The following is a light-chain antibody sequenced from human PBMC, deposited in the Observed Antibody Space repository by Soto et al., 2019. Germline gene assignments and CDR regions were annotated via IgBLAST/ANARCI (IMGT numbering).Light chain of an antibody. CDR3: QVWDSSSYHLV. CDR2: DDS. CDR1: NIGSKS. V-gene: IGLV3-21*02. Sequence: SYELTQPPSVSVAPGQTARITCGGDNIGSKSVHWYQQKPGQAPVLVVDDDSDRTSGIPERFSGSNSGNTATLTITWVEPGDEADYYCQVWDSSSYHLVFGGGTQLTVL. J-gene: IGLJ2*01.